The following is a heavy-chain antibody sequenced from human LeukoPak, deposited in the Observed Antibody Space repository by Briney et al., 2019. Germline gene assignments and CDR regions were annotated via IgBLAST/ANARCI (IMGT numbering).Heavy chain of an antibody. J-gene: IGHJ3*02. Sequence: GSLRLSCVASGFTFSTYAMGWVRQVPGKGLEWVSAISGSGGSTYYADSVKGRFTISRDNSKNTLYLQMNSLRAEDTAVYYCATLKGDSKRAFDIWGQGTMVTVSS. CDR1: GFTFSTYA. V-gene: IGHV3-23*01. CDR2: ISGSGGST. CDR3: ATLKGDSKRAFDI. D-gene: IGHD4-11*01.